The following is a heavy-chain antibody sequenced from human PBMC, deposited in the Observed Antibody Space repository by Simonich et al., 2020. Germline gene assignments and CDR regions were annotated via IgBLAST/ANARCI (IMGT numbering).Heavy chain of an antibody. J-gene: IGHJ3*02. D-gene: IGHD6-13*01. CDR2: IYYIVNT. CDR3: ARHAGFAFDI. CDR1: GGSISSSRYY. Sequence: QLQLQESGPGLVKPSETLSLTCTVSGGSISSSRYYWGWIRQPPGKGLEWIGSIYYIVNTYYTPSPKSRFTISVDTSKNQFSLKLSSVTAADTAVYYCARHAGFAFDIWGQGTMVTVSS. V-gene: IGHV4-39*01.